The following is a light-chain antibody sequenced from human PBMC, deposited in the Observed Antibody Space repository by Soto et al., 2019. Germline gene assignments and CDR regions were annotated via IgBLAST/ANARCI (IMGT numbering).Light chain of an antibody. Sequence: DIEMTQSPSSLSASVGDRVTITCRASQTISSYLNWYHQKPGKAPKLLIYAVSNLQSGVPSRFSGSGSGTDFTLTISSLQPEDFATYYCQQNHNTPLTFGPGTKVDIK. CDR1: QTISSY. CDR3: QQNHNTPLT. V-gene: IGKV1-39*01. CDR2: AVS. J-gene: IGKJ3*01.